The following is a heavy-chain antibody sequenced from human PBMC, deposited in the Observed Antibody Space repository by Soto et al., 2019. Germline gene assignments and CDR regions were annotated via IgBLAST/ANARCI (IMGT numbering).Heavy chain of an antibody. V-gene: IGHV3-21*01. J-gene: IGHJ4*02. CDR2: ISSSSSYI. D-gene: IGHD3-16*02. CDR1: GFTFSSYS. Sequence: PGGSLRLSCAASGFTFSSYSMNWVRQAPGKGLEWVSSISSSSSYIYYADSVKGRFTISRDNAKNSLYLQMNSLRAEDTAVYYCARRGNRITFGGVIDSYYFDYWGEGTLVTVSS. CDR3: ARRGNRITFGGVIDSYYFDY.